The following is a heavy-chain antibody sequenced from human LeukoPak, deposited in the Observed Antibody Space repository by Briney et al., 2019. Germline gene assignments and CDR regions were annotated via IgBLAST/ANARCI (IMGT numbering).Heavy chain of an antibody. CDR3: ARHRPGPYDY. V-gene: IGHV4-59*08. J-gene: IGHJ4*02. CDR2: IYYSGST. Sequence: SETLSLTCTVSGGSINSYYWSWIRQPPGKRLEWIGYIYYSGSTNYNPSLKSRVTTSVDTSKKQFSLKLSSVTAADTAVYYCARHRPGPYDYWGQGTLVTVSS. CDR1: GGSINSYY.